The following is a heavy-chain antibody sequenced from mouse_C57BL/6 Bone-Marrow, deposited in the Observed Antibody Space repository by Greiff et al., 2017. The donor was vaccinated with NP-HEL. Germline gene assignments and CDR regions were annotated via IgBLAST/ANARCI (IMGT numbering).Heavy chain of an antibody. J-gene: IGHJ4*01. CDR2: IYPGSGNT. D-gene: IGHD2-4*01. V-gene: IGHV1-76*01. Sequence: QVQLQQSGAELVRPGASVKLSCKASGYTFTDYYINWVKQRPGQGLEWIARIYPGSGNTYYNEKFKGKATLTAEKSSSTAYMQLSSLTSEDSAVYFCARYDYGIYYAMDYWGQGTSVTVSS. CDR1: GYTFTDYY. CDR3: ARYDYGIYYAMDY.